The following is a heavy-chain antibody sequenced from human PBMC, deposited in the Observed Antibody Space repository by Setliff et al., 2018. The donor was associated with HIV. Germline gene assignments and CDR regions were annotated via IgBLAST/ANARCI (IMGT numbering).Heavy chain of an antibody. D-gene: IGHD4-17*01. V-gene: IGHV3-21*01. CDR1: GFTFSSFA. J-gene: IGHJ2*01. Sequence: GGSLRLSCGASGFTFSSFAMNWVRHAPGKGLEWVSSMSSRSPYIYYADSVKGRFIISRDNAKNSLFLQMNSLRAEDTAVYYCARLREGYFDLWGRGTLVTVSS. CDR3: ARLREGYFDL. CDR2: MSSRSPYI.